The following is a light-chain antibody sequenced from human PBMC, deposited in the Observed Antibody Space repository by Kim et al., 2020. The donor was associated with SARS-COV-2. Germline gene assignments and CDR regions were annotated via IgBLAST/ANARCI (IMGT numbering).Light chain of an antibody. Sequence: AYEGDRVIITWRASQGIANKVAWFQQKPGKAPKSLVYAASSLESGVPSRFSGSGSGTDFILTISSLQPEGYATYYCQQYAGYPRTFGQGTKVDIK. V-gene: IGKV1-16*01. CDR2: AAS. CDR3: QQYAGYPRT. CDR1: QGIANK. J-gene: IGKJ1*01.